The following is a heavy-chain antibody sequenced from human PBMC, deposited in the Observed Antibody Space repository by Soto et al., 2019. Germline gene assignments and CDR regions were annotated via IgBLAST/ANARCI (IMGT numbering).Heavy chain of an antibody. D-gene: IGHD2-2*01. V-gene: IGHV4-59*08. Sequence: PSETLSLTCTVSGGSISSYYWSWIRQPPGKGLEWIGYIYYSGSTNYNPSLKSRVTISVDTSKNQFSLKLSSVTAADTAVYYCAGADIGDPAAIPMDVWGKGTTVTVSS. CDR1: GGSISSYY. CDR3: AGADIGDPAAIPMDV. J-gene: IGHJ6*03. CDR2: IYYSGST.